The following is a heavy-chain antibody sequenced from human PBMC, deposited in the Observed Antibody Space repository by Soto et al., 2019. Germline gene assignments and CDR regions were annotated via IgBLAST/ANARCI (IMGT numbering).Heavy chain of an antibody. V-gene: IGHV5-51*01. D-gene: IGHD3-22*01. CDR3: ARTRNYYDSSGPRAFDI. CDR2: IYPGDSDT. Sequence: GESLKISCKGSGYSFTSYWIGWVRQMPVKGLEWMGIIYPGDSDTRYSPSFQGQVTISADKSISTAYLQWSSLKASDTAMYYCARTRNYYDSSGPRAFDIWGQGTMVTVSS. CDR1: GYSFTSYW. J-gene: IGHJ3*02.